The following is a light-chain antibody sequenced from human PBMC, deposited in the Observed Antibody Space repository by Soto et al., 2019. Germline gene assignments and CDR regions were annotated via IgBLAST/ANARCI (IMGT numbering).Light chain of an antibody. CDR2: GAS. CDR1: QSISSSY. V-gene: IGKV3-20*01. J-gene: IGKJ5*01. Sequence: EIVLTQAPGTLSLSPGERATLSCRASQSISSSYLAWYQQKPGQAPRLLIYGASSRATGIPDRFSGSGSGTDFTLTISRLEPEDFAVYYCQQYGSSPITFGQGTRLDIK. CDR3: QQYGSSPIT.